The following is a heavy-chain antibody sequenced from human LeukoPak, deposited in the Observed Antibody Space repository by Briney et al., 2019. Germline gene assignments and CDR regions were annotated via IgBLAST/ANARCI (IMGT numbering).Heavy chain of an antibody. V-gene: IGHV3-15*01. CDR1: GFTFSNAW. CDR3: AKSAGNSKRKHNWFDP. J-gene: IGHJ5*02. Sequence: GGSLRLSCAASGFTFSNAWMSWVRQAPGKGLEWVGRIKSKADGGTIDYTAPVKGRFTISRDDSKNRLYLQMNSLRAEDTAVYYCAKSAGNSKRKHNWFDPWGQGTLVTVSS. CDR2: IKSKADGGTI. D-gene: IGHD2-21*01.